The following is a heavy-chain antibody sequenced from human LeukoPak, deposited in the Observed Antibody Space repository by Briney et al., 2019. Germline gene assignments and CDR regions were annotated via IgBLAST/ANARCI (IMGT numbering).Heavy chain of an antibody. CDR3: ARQVGDCSSNSCYNLGY. V-gene: IGHV5-51*01. CDR2: IYPGDSDT. CDR1: GYSFTSYW. J-gene: IGHJ4*02. Sequence: GESLKISCKGSGYSFTSYWISWVRQMPGKGLEGMGIIYPGDSDTRYSPSFQGQVTISADKSISTAYLQWSSLKASDTAMYYCARQVGDCSSNSCYNLGYWGQGTLVTVSS. D-gene: IGHD2-2*01.